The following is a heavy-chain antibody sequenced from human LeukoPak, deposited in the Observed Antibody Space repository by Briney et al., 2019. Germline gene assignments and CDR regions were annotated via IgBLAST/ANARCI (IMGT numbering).Heavy chain of an antibody. CDR2: MSSSTRAM. CDR1: GFTFSTSW. V-gene: IGHV3-48*02. Sequence: PGGSLRLSCAASGFTFSTSWMHWVRQAPGKGLEWVSHMSSSTRAMYYADSVKGRFTISRDNARNSLLLQMNSLRDEDTAVYYCAREGRPYGMDVWGQGTTVTVSS. CDR3: AREGRPYGMDV. J-gene: IGHJ6*02.